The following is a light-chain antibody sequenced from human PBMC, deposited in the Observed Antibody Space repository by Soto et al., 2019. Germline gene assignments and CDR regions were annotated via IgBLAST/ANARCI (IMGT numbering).Light chain of an antibody. CDR1: SSDVGGYNY. CDR3: SSYTTSGTPV. J-gene: IGLJ3*02. V-gene: IGLV2-14*01. Sequence: QSALTQPASVSGSPGQTITISCTGTSSDVGGYNYLSWYQQHPGKAPKVMIYEVSNRPSGVSNRFSGSKSGNTASLTISGLQAEDEADYFCSSYTTSGTPVFGRGTKLTVL. CDR2: EVS.